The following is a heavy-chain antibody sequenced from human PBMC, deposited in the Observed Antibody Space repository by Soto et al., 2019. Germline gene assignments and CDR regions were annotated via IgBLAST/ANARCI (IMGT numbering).Heavy chain of an antibody. V-gene: IGHV4-4*02. CDR1: GGSISSNNW. CDR3: ARACQFCSSSRCYLDP. CDR2: IHHSGTT. Sequence: PSETLSLTCAVSGGSISSNNWRNWVRQPPGKGLEWIGEIHHSGTTNYNPSLKSRVTISVDKSKNQFSLKLNSVTAADPAVYYCARACQFCSSSRCYLDPWGQGTLVTVSS. J-gene: IGHJ5*02. D-gene: IGHD2-2*01.